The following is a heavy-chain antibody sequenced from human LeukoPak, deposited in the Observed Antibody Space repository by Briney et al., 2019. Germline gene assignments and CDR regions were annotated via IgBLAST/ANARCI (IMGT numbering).Heavy chain of an antibody. CDR3: ASPYCSGGSCYSGMGDY. CDR1: GGSISSSSYY. D-gene: IGHD2-15*01. V-gene: IGHV4-39*01. Sequence: SETLSLTCTVSGGSISSSSYYWGWIRQPPGKGLEWFGSIYYSGSTYYNPSLKSRVTISVDTSKNQFSLKLSSVTAADTAVYYCASPYCSGGSCYSGMGDYWGQGTLVTVSS. J-gene: IGHJ4*02. CDR2: IYYSGST.